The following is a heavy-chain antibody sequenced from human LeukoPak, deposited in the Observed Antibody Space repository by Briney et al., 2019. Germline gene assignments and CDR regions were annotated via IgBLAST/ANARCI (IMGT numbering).Heavy chain of an antibody. Sequence: ASVKVSCKPSGYTLIQYFMHWVPQAPGQGLEWMGRINSDRGSTEYARKFQGRVIMTRDTSINTVYMQLSSLTCDDTAVYYCARDLSSTSNWEFDYWGQGTLVTVSS. CDR2: INSDRGST. CDR3: ARDLSSTSNWEFDY. CDR1: GYTLIQYF. D-gene: IGHD7-27*01. V-gene: IGHV1-2*06. J-gene: IGHJ4*02.